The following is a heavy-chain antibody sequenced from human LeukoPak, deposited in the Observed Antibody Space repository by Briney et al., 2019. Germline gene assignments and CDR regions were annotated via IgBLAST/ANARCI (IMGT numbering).Heavy chain of an antibody. CDR1: GFTFRSYA. CDR2: ISGSGSST. J-gene: IGHJ3*02. D-gene: IGHD2-15*01. CDR3: ASLAVVVAATDAFDI. V-gene: IGHV3-23*01. Sequence: AGGSLRLSCGASGFTFRSYAMSWVRQAPGKGLEWVSAISGSGSSTYCVDSVKGRFTISRDNSKNTLYLQMNSLRAEDTAVYYCASLAVVVAATDAFDIWGQGTMVTVSS.